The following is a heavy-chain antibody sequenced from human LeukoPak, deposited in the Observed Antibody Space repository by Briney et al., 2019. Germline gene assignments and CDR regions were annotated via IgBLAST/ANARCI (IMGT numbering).Heavy chain of an antibody. V-gene: IGHV1-69*13. Sequence: SVKVSCKASGGTFSSYAISWVRQAPGQGLEWMGGIIPIFGTANYAQKFQGRVTITADESTSTAYMELSSLRSEDTAVYYCARTDYDSSGYYYYYYYGMDVWGQGTTVTVSS. D-gene: IGHD3-22*01. CDR3: ARTDYDSSGYYYYYYYGMDV. J-gene: IGHJ6*02. CDR1: GGTFSSYA. CDR2: IIPIFGTA.